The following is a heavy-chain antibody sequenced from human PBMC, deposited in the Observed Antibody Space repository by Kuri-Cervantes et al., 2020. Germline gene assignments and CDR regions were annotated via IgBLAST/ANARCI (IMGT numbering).Heavy chain of an antibody. Sequence: GESLKISCAASGFTFSSYWMSWVRQVPGKGLEWVAGISWNGDTIRYADSVKGRFTISRDSAKNSLYLQMNSLRAEDTALYHCARGGGSVDYWGQGTLVTVSS. CDR1: GFTFSSYW. V-gene: IGHV3-20*01. D-gene: IGHD3-16*01. CDR2: ISWNGDTI. CDR3: ARGGGSVDY. J-gene: IGHJ4*02.